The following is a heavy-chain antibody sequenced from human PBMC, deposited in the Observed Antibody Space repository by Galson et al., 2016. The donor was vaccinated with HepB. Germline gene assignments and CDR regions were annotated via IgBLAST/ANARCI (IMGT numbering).Heavy chain of an antibody. V-gene: IGHV4-39*01. J-gene: IGHJ6*03. CDR1: GASISGTEYY. CDR3: ATGIVVAGKYYYYYMDV. Sequence: LSLTCSVSGASISGTEYYWGWIRQPPGRGLEWIGSIYYTESTYYNPSLESRVTISMDTSKNQFSLRLNSVAAADTGVYYCATGIVVAGKYYYYYMDVWGKGTTVTVSS. CDR2: IYYTEST. D-gene: IGHD6-19*01.